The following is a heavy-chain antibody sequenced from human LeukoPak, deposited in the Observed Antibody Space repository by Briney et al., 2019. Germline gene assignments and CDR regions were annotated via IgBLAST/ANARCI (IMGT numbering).Heavy chain of an antibody. CDR2: IIPIFGTA. CDR3: ARAERGYDY. J-gene: IGHJ4*02. CDR1: GYTITCYY. Sequence: GASVKVSCKASGYTITCYYMHWVRQAPGQGLEWMGGIIPIFGTANYAQKFQGRVTITADESTSTAYIELSSLRSEDTAVYYCARAERGYDYWGQGTLVTVSS. D-gene: IGHD1-1*01. V-gene: IGHV1-69*13.